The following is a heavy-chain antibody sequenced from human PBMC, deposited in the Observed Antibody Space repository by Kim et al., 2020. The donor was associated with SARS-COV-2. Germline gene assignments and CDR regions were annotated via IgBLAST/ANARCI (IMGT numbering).Heavy chain of an antibody. D-gene: IGHD6-19*01. Sequence: GGSLRLSCAASGFTLSGSTVHWVRQASGKGLEWVGRIRSKANSYATAYAASVKNRFTISRDDSKNTAYLQMNSLKTEDTAVYYCTRVNPIAGGWYDAFDIWGQETMVTVSS. CDR2: IRSKANSYAT. CDR3: TRVNPIAGGWYDAFDI. J-gene: IGHJ3*02. V-gene: IGHV3-73*01. CDR1: GFTLSGST.